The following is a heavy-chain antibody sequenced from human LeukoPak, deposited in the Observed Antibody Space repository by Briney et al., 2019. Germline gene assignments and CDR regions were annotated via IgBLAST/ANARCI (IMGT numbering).Heavy chain of an antibody. V-gene: IGHV1-46*01. CDR3: ARGLGAVAGPYWYFDL. J-gene: IGHJ2*01. Sequence: ASVKVSCKASGYTFTSYYMHWVRQAPGQGLEWMGIINPSGGSTSYAQKFQGRVTMTTDTSTSTAYMELRSLRSDDTAVYYCARGLGAVAGPYWYFDLWGRGTLVTVSS. D-gene: IGHD6-19*01. CDR2: INPSGGST. CDR1: GYTFTSYY.